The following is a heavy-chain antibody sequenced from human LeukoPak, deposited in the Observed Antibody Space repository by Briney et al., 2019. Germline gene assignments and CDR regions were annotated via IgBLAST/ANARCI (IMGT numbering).Heavy chain of an antibody. J-gene: IGHJ4*02. Sequence: GSLRLSCSVSGFTFSTYVMHWIRQPPGKGLEWIGYIYYSGSTNYNPSLKSRVTISVDTSKNQFSLKLSSVTAADTAVYYCARDPYGDYFFDYWGQGTLVTVSS. D-gene: IGHD4-17*01. CDR3: ARDPYGDYFFDY. V-gene: IGHV4-59*01. CDR2: IYYSGST. CDR1: GFTFSTYV.